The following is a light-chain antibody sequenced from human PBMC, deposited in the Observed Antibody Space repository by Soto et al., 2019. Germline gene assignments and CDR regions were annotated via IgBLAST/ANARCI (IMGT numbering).Light chain of an antibody. CDR1: SSDVGGYNF. CDR3: CSYAGRNDVV. CDR2: DVS. Sequence: QSALTQPRSVSGSPGQSVTISCTGTSSDVGGYNFVSWYQQHPGKAPKLMMHDVSKRPSGIPDRFSGSKSGSTASLTISGRQAEDDADYYCCSYAGRNDVVFGGGTKLTVL. J-gene: IGLJ2*01. V-gene: IGLV2-11*01.